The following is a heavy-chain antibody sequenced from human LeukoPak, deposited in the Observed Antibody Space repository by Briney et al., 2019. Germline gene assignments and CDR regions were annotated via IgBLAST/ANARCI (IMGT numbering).Heavy chain of an antibody. CDR2: IYYRGST. Sequence: SETLSLTCTVSGGSINNYYWSWIRQPPGKGLEWIGYIYYRGSTNYNPSLKSRVTFSVDTSKNQFSLKLNSVTAADTAVYYCARVAGYSGYDGDYWGQGTLVTVSS. CDR3: ARVAGYSGYDGDY. J-gene: IGHJ4*02. CDR1: GGSINNYY. D-gene: IGHD5-12*01. V-gene: IGHV4-59*01.